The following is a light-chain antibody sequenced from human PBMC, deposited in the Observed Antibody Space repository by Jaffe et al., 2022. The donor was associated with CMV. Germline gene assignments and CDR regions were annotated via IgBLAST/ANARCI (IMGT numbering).Light chain of an antibody. V-gene: IGKV1-5*03. J-gene: IGKJ2*03. CDR3: QQYNIYPYS. CDR1: QSISDW. CDR2: EAT. Sequence: DIQMTQSPSTLSASVGDRVTITCRASQSISDWLAWYQQKPGEAPKVLISEATTLEDGVPSRFSGSGSGTEFTLTISSLQPDDFATYFCQQYNIYPYSFGQGTKLEIK.